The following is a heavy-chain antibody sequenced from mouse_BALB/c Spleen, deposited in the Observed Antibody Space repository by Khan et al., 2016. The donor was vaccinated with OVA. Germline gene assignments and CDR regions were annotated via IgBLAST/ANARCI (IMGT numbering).Heavy chain of an antibody. V-gene: IGHV1-87*01. J-gene: IGHJ2*01. CDR3: ANYKYDYFDY. CDR2: IYPGDGDT. Sequence: VQLQESGAELARPGASVKLSCKASGYTFTSYWMQWVRQRPGQGLEWIGTIYPGDGDTRYTQKFKGKATLTADNSSSTAYMQLSSLTSEDSAVYYCANYKYDYFDYWGQGTTLTVSA. CDR1: GYTFTSYW. D-gene: IGHD2-14*01.